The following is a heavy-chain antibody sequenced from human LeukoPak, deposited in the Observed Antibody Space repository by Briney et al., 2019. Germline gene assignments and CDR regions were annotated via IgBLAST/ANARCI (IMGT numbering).Heavy chain of an antibody. V-gene: IGHV3-66*04. CDR1: GFTVSSNY. J-gene: IGHJ3*01. D-gene: IGHD2-21*02. CDR2: IYSGGNT. Sequence: GGSLRLSCAASGFTVSSNYMSWVRQAPGKGLEWVSIIYSGGNTYYADSVEGRFTISRDNSKNTLFLHMNSLRAEDTAVYYCARLVVTATHFDSWGQGTMVTVSS. CDR3: ARLVVTATHFDS.